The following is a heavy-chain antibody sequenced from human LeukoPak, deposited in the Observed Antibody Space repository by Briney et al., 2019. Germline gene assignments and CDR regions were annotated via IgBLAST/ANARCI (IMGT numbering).Heavy chain of an antibody. J-gene: IGHJ4*02. CDR2: IYYSGST. D-gene: IGHD6-13*01. V-gene: IGHV4-59*11. Sequence: SETLSLTCTVSGGSISSHYWSWIRQPPGKGLEWIGHIYYSGSTNDNPSLKSRVMISVDTSKNQFSLKLNSVTAADTAVYYCARESQQQLFDYWGQGTLVTVSS. CDR3: ARESQQQLFDY. CDR1: GGSISSHY.